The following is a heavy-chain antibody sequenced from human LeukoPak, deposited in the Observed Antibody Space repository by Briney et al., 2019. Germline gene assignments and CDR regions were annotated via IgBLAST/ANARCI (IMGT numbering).Heavy chain of an antibody. CDR2: IYYNRAT. CDR1: GDSVRNGDYS. CDR3: SYDYGGY. V-gene: IGHV4-30-2*01. Sequence: PSLTLSLTCVVSGDSVRNGDYSWSWVRQPPGKGLEWIGLIYYNRATYYNPSLKSRVTISVDRSKNQFSLRLSSVTAADTAVYYCSYDYGGYWGQGTLVTVSS. D-gene: IGHD4/OR15-4a*01. J-gene: IGHJ4*02.